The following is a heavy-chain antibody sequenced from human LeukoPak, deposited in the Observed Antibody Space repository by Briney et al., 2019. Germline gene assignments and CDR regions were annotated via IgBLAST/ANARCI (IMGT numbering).Heavy chain of an antibody. D-gene: IGHD3-22*01. J-gene: IGHJ5*02. Sequence: GESLKISCKGSGYSFTSYWIGWVRQMPGKGLEWMGIIYPGDSDTRYSPSFQGQVTISADKSISTAYLQWSSLKASDTAMYYCARGLYYYDSSGYPNWFGPWGQGTLVTVSS. CDR1: GYSFTSYW. CDR2: IYPGDSDT. CDR3: ARGLYYYDSSGYPNWFGP. V-gene: IGHV5-51*01.